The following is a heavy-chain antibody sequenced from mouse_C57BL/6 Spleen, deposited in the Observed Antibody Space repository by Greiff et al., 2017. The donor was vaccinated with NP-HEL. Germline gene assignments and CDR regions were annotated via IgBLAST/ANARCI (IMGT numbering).Heavy chain of an antibody. Sequence: EVHLVESGGGLVQPKGSLKLSCAASGFSFNTYAMNWVRQAPGKGLEWVARIRSKSNNYATYYADSVKDRFTISRDDSESMLYLQMNNLKTEDTAMYYCVRSYYYCSRGYYYAMDYWGQGTSVTVSS. V-gene: IGHV10-1*01. CDR2: IRSKSNNYAT. J-gene: IGHJ4*01. CDR1: GFSFNTYA. CDR3: VRSYYYCSRGYYYAMDY. D-gene: IGHD1-1*01.